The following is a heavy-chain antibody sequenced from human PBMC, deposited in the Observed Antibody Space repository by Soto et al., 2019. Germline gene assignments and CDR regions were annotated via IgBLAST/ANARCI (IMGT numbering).Heavy chain of an antibody. J-gene: IGHJ6*02. Sequence: QVQLVQSGAEVKKPGSSVKVSCKASGGTFSSYTISWVRQAPGQGLEWMGRIIPILGIANYAQKFQGRVTITADKSTSKAYMELSSLRSEDTAVYYCAREIRYSSSWYYYGMDVWGQGTTVTVSS. CDR3: AREIRYSSSWYYYGMDV. CDR2: IIPILGIA. V-gene: IGHV1-69*08. D-gene: IGHD6-13*01. CDR1: GGTFSSYT.